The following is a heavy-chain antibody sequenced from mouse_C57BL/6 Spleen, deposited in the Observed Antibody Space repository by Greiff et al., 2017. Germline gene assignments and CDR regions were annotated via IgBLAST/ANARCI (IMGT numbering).Heavy chain of an antibody. Sequence: LQESGPGLLAPSQSLSITCTVSWFSLTSHAISWVRQPPGKGLEWLGVIWSGGGTNYNSALKSRLSISKDNSKSQVFLKMNSLQTDDTARYYCARNPFYVGYFYLDYWGQGTTLTVSS. CDR2: IWSGGGT. CDR3: ARNPFYVGYFYLDY. CDR1: WFSLTSHA. V-gene: IGHV2-9-1*01. D-gene: IGHD2-3*01. J-gene: IGHJ2*01.